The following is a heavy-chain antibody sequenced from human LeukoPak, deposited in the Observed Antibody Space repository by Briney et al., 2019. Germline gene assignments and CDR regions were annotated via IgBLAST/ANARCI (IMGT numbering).Heavy chain of an antibody. D-gene: IGHD3-10*01. Sequence: GGSLRLSCAASGFTFSSYSMNWVRQAPGKGLEWVSSISSSSSYIYYADSVKGRFTISRDNAKNSLYLQMNSPRAEDTAVYYCARVAGSDAFDIWGQGTMVTVSS. J-gene: IGHJ3*02. CDR3: ARVAGSDAFDI. CDR1: GFTFSSYS. V-gene: IGHV3-21*01. CDR2: ISSSSSYI.